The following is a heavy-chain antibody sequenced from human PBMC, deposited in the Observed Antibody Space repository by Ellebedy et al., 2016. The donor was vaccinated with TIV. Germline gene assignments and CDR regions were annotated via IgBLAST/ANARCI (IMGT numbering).Heavy chain of an antibody. V-gene: IGHV1-69*13. CDR2: IIPIFGTA. Sequence: SVKVSXXASGYTFTGYYMHWVRQAPGQGLEWMGGIIPIFGTANYAQKFQGRVTITADESTSTAYMELSSLRSEDTAVYYCASVGYCSSTSCYRDYYYYYYMDVWGKGTTVTVSS. CDR3: ASVGYCSSTSCYRDYYYYYYMDV. J-gene: IGHJ6*03. CDR1: GYTFTGYY. D-gene: IGHD2-2*01.